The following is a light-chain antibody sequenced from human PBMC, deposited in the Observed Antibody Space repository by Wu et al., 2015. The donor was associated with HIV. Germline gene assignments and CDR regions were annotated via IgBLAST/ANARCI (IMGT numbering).Light chain of an antibody. J-gene: IGKJ5*01. V-gene: IGKV3-20*01. CDR1: QSINSN. CDR2: DAS. Sequence: EKLMTQSPATLSVSPGERVTLSCRASQSINSNLAWYQQIPGQAPRLLVYDASSRATGIPDRFSGSGSGTDFTLTISRLEPEDFAVYYCQQYDSSLITFGQGTRLEIK. CDR3: QQYDSSLIT.